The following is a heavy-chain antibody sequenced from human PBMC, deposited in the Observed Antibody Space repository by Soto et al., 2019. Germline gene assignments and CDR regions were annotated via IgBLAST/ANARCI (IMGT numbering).Heavy chain of an antibody. CDR1: GGSFSSSGYY. J-gene: IGHJ4*02. CDR3: TLRQDSGRGPIY. V-gene: IGHV2-5*08. Sequence: TLSLTCSVSGGSFSSSGYYWSWIRQPPGKAPEWLALGYQYSPSLKSRLTITKDTSKNQVVLTVSNMDPVDTATYYCTLRQDSGRGPIYWGQGILVTVSS. CDR2: GY.